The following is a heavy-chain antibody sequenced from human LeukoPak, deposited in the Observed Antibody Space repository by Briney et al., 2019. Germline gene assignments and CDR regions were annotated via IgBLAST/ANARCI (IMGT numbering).Heavy chain of an antibody. D-gene: IGHD6-19*01. Sequence: PSETLSLTCTVSGGSISSYYWSWIRQPPGKGLEWIGSIYYSGSTYYNPSLKSRVTISVDTSKNQFSLKLSSVTAADTAVYYCARLDSGWYRGPFDYWGQGTLVTVSS. CDR3: ARLDSGWYRGPFDY. CDR1: GGSISSYY. V-gene: IGHV4-39*01. J-gene: IGHJ4*02. CDR2: IYYSGST.